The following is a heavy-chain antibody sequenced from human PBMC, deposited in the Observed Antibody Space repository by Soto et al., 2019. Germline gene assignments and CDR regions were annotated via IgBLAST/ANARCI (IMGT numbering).Heavy chain of an antibody. J-gene: IGHJ6*02. Sequence: QVQLVESGGVVVQPGRSLRLSCAASGFTFSSYGLHWVRQAPGKGLEWVAVISYDGSNKYYADSVKGRFTISRDNSKNTLYLQMNSLRAEDTDVYYCAKDASSYCMDFWGQGTTVTVSS. CDR1: GFTFSSYG. CDR3: AKDASSYCMDF. CDR2: ISYDGSNK. V-gene: IGHV3-30*18.